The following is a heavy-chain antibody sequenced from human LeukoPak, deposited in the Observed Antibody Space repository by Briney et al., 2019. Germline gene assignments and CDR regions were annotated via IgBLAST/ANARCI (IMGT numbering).Heavy chain of an antibody. CDR3: AKDGHDFWSGYSVPPEFDY. CDR1: GFTFSSYA. J-gene: IGHJ4*02. Sequence: GSLRLSCAASGFTFSSYAMSWVRQAPGKGLEWVSAISGSGGSTYYADSVKGRFTISRDNSKNTLYLQMNSLRAEDTAVYYCAKDGHDFWSGYSVPPEFDYWGQGTLVTVSS. CDR2: ISGSGGST. D-gene: IGHD3-3*01. V-gene: IGHV3-23*01.